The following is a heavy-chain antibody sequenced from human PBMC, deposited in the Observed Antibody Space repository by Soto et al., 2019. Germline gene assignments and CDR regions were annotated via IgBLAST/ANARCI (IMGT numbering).Heavy chain of an antibody. CDR2: ISSSRSYI. J-gene: IGHJ6*03. CDR3: ARAGNCSSTSCPRAPYYYYYMDV. CDR1: GFTFNSYT. D-gene: IGHD2-2*01. V-gene: IGHV3-21*01. Sequence: GGSLRLSCAASGFTFNSYTMSWVRQAPGKGLEWVSFISSSRSYIYYADSVKGLFTISRDNAKNSLYLQMNSLRAEDTAVYYCARAGNCSSTSCPRAPYYYYYMDVWGKGTTVTVSS.